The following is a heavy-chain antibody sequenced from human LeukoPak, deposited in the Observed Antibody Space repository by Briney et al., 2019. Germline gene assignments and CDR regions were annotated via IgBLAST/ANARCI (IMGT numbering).Heavy chain of an antibody. CDR2: ISGSGGST. J-gene: IGHJ3*02. CDR1: GFTFSSYA. CDR3: ARDRGSYDAFDI. Sequence: GGSLRLSCAASGFTFSSYAMSWVRQAPGKGLEWVSAISGSGGSTYYADSVKGRFTISRDNSKNTLYLQMNSLRAEDTAVYYCARDRGSYDAFDIWGQGTMVTVSS. D-gene: IGHD1-26*01. V-gene: IGHV3-23*01.